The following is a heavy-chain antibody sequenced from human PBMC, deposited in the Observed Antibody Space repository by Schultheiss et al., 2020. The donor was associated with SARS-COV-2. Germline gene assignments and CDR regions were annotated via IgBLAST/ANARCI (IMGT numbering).Heavy chain of an antibody. CDR2: INSDGSST. V-gene: IGHV3-74*01. D-gene: IGHD3-10*01. CDR1: GFTFSSYW. Sequence: GGSLRLSCAASGFTFSSYWMHWVRQAPGKGLVWVSRINSDGSSTSYADSVKGRFTISRDNAKNTLYLQMNSLRAEDTAVYYCARGDTLRGCDDYWGQGTLVTVSS. CDR3: ARGDTLRGCDDY. J-gene: IGHJ4*02.